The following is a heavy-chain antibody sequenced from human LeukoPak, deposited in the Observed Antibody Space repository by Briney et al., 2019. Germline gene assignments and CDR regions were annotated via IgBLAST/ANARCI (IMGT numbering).Heavy chain of an antibody. CDR2: TYHSGST. Sequence: SETLSLTCAVSGGSISSIHWWTWVRQPPGKGLEWIGETYHSGSTNYNPSLKSRVTISVDTSKNQFSLKLSSVTAADTAVYYCARDDYGDYSTPEKWGQGTLVTVSS. J-gene: IGHJ4*02. D-gene: IGHD4-17*01. CDR1: GGSISSIHW. CDR3: ARDDYGDYSTPEK. V-gene: IGHV4-4*02.